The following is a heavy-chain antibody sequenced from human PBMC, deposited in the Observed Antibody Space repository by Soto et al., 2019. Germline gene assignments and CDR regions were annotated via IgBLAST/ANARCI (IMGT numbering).Heavy chain of an antibody. V-gene: IGHV1-18*01. D-gene: IGHD1-26*01. CDR2: ISANTGNT. J-gene: IGHJ4*02. Sequence: QVQLVQSGADVKKPGASVKLSCKDSGYTFTRYGINWVRQAPGQGLEWMGWISANTGNTTFAQKLKGRVTRTRDSSTRTAYMELRSPKSDDTSVYYCARDGRYSGSYGGYYFDYWGQVPLVTVSS. CDR3: ARDGRYSGSYGGYYFDY. CDR1: GYTFTRYG.